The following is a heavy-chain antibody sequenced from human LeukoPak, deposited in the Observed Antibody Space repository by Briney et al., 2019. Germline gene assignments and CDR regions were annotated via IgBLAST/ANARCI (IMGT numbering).Heavy chain of an antibody. CDR2: IIPIFGTA. Sequence: SVKVSCKASGGTFSSYAISWVRQAPGQGLEWMGGIIPIFGTANYAQKFQGRVTTTADESTSTAYMELSSLRSEDTAVYYCAAAVNYYDSSGYYYVFDYWGQGTLVTVSS. V-gene: IGHV1-69*13. CDR1: GGTFSSYA. D-gene: IGHD3-22*01. CDR3: AAAVNYYDSSGYYYVFDY. J-gene: IGHJ4*02.